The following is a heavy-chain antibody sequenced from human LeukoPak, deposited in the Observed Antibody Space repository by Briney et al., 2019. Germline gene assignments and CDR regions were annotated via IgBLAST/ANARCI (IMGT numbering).Heavy chain of an antibody. CDR1: GFTFYNYA. D-gene: IGHD5-18*01. J-gene: IGHJ3*02. Sequence: RGSLRLSCVASGFTFYNYAMSWVRQAPGKGLEWVSAISGSGGSTYYADSVKGRFTISRDNSKDTLYLQMNSLRAEDTAVYYCAKSTKGGYSYGDGDAFDIWGQGTMVTVSS. CDR2: ISGSGGST. CDR3: AKSTKGGYSYGDGDAFDI. V-gene: IGHV3-23*01.